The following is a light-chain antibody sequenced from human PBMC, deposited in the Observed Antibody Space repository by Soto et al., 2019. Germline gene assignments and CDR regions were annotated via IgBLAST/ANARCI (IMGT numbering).Light chain of an antibody. CDR2: SAS. Sequence: IRLTQSPTSLSASVGDRVTIPCRARQGIDSYLAWYQRKPGEAPKLLIYSASTLQSGVPSRFSGRGSGTDFTLSISSLQPEYFSTYYCQQLYTYPYTGGQGTKVDIK. CDR3: QQLYTYPYT. J-gene: IGKJ2*01. CDR1: QGIDSY. V-gene: IGKV1-9*01.